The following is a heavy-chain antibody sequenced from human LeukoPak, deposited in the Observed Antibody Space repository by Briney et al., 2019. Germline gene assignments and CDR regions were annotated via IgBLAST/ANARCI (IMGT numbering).Heavy chain of an antibody. CDR1: GYTFTDCD. CDR2: VSPYNGNT. J-gene: IGHJ4*02. D-gene: IGHD3-10*01. Sequence: ASVRVSCKTSGYTFTDCDITWVRQAPGQGLEWMGRVSPYNGNTYYSQRFQDRVIITKDTSTGTAYMDLRDLRTDDTAMYYCARNGRVRRVVKDLFEYWGQGTLVAVSS. CDR3: ARNGRVRRVVKDLFEY. V-gene: IGHV1-18*01.